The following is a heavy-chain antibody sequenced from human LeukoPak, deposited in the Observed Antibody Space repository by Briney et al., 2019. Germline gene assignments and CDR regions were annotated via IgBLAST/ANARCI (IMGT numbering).Heavy chain of an antibody. D-gene: IGHD2-21*02. V-gene: IGHV3-23*01. J-gene: IGHJ4*02. Sequence: PGGSLRLSCEASGLNFRIYGINWVRQAPGKGLEWVSGISPSGDITYYADSVKGRFTISRDNSKNTVFLQMNSLRGEDTAVYYCAKDGDCGRFEDWGQGTLVTVSS. CDR3: AKDGDCGRFED. CDR1: GLNFRIYG. CDR2: ISPSGDIT.